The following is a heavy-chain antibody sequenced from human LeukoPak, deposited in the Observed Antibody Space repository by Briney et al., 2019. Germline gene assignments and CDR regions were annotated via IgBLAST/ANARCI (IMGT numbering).Heavy chain of an antibody. CDR1: GYTFTSYY. J-gene: IGHJ3*02. CDR3: ARTRETMIVEVDAFDI. V-gene: IGHV1-46*01. CDR2: INPSGGST. D-gene: IGHD3-22*01. Sequence: GASVKVSCKASGYTFTSYYMHWVRQAPGQGLEWMGIINPSGGSTSYAQKFQGRVTMTRDTSTSTVYMELSSLRSEDTAVYYCARTRETMIVEVDAFDIWGQGTMATVSS.